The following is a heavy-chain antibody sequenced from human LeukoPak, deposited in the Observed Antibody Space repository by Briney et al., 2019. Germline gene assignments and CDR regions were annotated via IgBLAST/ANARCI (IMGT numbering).Heavy chain of an antibody. J-gene: IGHJ4*02. D-gene: IGHD6-6*01. CDR1: SSYE. CDR3: ARDVGARLPGF. V-gene: IGHV4-39*02. Sequence: SSYEMHWVRQAPGKGLEWVGSIYYSGSTYYNPSLKSRVTIPVDTSKNHFSLKLSSVTAADTAVYYCARDVGARLPGFWGQGTLVTVSS. CDR2: IYYSGST.